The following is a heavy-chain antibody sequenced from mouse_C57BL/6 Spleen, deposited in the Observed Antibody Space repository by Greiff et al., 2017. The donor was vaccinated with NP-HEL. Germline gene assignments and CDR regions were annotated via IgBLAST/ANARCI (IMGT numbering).Heavy chain of an antibody. CDR3: ARSDYDRSWFAY. Sequence: VHVKQSGPELVKPGASVKISCKASGYSFTGYYMHWVKQSSEKSLEWIGEINPSTGGTSYNQKFKGKATLTVDKSSSTAYMQLKSLTSEDSAVYYCARSDYDRSWFAYWGQGTLVTVSA. J-gene: IGHJ3*01. V-gene: IGHV1-43*01. CDR2: INPSTGGT. D-gene: IGHD2-4*01. CDR1: GYSFTGYY.